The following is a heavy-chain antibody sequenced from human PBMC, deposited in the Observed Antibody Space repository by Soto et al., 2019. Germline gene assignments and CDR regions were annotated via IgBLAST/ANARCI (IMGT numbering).Heavy chain of an antibody. CDR3: ASEREYYYDSSGDHGSRGRAFDI. J-gene: IGHJ3*02. CDR1: GYTFTSYG. CDR2: ISAYNGNT. D-gene: IGHD3-22*01. Sequence: GSVKVSCTASGYTFTSYGISWVRQAPGQGLEWMGWISAYNGNTNYAQKLQGRVTMTADTSTSKAYMELRSLRSDYTSVYSCASEREYYYDSSGDHGSRGRAFDIWGQGTMVTVS. V-gene: IGHV1-18*04.